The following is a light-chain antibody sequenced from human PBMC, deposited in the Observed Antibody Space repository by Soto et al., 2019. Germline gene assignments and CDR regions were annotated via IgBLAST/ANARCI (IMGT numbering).Light chain of an antibody. V-gene: IGKV1-5*03. CDR2: KTS. J-gene: IGKJ1*01. Sequence: DIQLTQSPSTLSASVGDRVTITWRASQSIGVWLTWYQQKPGKAPKFLIYKTSTLESGVPSRFSGSGSGTEFTLTISSLQRDDFATYHCQYYDNYSWTFGQGTKVEIK. CDR3: QYYDNYSWT. CDR1: QSIGVW.